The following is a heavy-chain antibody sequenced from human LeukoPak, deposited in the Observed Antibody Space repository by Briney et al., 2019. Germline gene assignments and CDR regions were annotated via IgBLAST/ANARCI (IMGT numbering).Heavy chain of an antibody. Sequence: SETLSLTCTVSGGSISSYYWSWIRQPPGKGLEWIGYIYYSGSTSYNPSLKSRVTISADTSKNQSSLRLSSVTAADTAVYYCARATPSRSGLNYWGQGTLVTVSS. J-gene: IGHJ4*02. CDR3: ARATPSRSGLNY. CDR2: IYYSGST. CDR1: GGSISSYY. V-gene: IGHV4-59*01. D-gene: IGHD6-19*01.